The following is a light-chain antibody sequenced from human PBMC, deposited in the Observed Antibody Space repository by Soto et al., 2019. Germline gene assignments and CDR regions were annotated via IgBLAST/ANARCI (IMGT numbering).Light chain of an antibody. CDR3: QQYDSSPPNT. CDR1: QGVSGNF. V-gene: IGKV3-20*01. Sequence: EIVLTQSPDTLSLSPGERATLSCRASQGVSGNFLAWYQHRPGQAPRLLIYAASSRPTGIPDRFSGSGSGTDFPLSISILEPEDFAVYYCQQYDSSPPNTCGQGTRLEIK. J-gene: IGKJ2*01. CDR2: AAS.